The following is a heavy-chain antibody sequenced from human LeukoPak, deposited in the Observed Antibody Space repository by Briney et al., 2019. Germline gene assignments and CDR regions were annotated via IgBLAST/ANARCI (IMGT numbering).Heavy chain of an antibody. CDR2: IYYSGST. Sequence: PSETVSLTCTVSGGTISSYYWSWIRQPPGKGLEWIGYIYYSGSTNYNPSLKSRVTISVDTSTNQFSLKLSSVTAADTAVYYCARHPVSGSYFEYYFDYWGQGTLVTVSS. J-gene: IGHJ4*02. CDR3: ARHPVSGSYFEYYFDY. V-gene: IGHV4-59*08. CDR1: GGTISSYY. D-gene: IGHD1-26*01.